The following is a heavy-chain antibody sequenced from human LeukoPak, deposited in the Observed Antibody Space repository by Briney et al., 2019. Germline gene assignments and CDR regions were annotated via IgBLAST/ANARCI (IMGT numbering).Heavy chain of an antibody. CDR3: AREYRNDYSNGWFDP. J-gene: IGHJ5*02. CDR1: GFAFSNYR. D-gene: IGHD4-11*01. V-gene: IGHV3-74*01. Sequence: QPGGSLRLSCEASGFAFSNYRMHWVRQAPGKGLVWVSRINPNEFTKTYADSVRGRFTVSRDNAKNTLYLQMNSLRAEDTAVYYCAREYRNDYSNGWFDPWGQGTLVTVSS. CDR2: INPNEFTK.